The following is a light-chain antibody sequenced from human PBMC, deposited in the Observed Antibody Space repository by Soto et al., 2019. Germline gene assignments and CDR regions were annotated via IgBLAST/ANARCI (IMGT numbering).Light chain of an antibody. J-gene: IGKJ4*01. Sequence: EIVMTQSPATLSVSPGEGATLSCRASQSVRSDLAWYQHKPGLAPRLLIYGVSTRATGIPVRFSGSGSGTEFTLSISSLQSADSAIYYCQHYNNLPLTFGGGTKLDIK. CDR1: QSVRSD. CDR3: QHYNNLPLT. CDR2: GVS. V-gene: IGKV3-15*01.